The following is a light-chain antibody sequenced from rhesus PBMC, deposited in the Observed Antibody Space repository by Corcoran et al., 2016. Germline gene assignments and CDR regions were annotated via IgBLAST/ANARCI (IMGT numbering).Light chain of an antibody. J-gene: IGKJ4*01. V-gene: IGKV1-19*01. CDR2: FAS. CDR3: QQYDDLPLT. Sequence: DIQMTQSPSSLSASVGDKVTITCHASQDISSWLAWYQHTPGKAPKPRIYFASSLQRGVPSRFNGSGSGTDYTLTINSLQSEDFATYYCQQYDDLPLTFGGGTKVELK. CDR1: QDISSW.